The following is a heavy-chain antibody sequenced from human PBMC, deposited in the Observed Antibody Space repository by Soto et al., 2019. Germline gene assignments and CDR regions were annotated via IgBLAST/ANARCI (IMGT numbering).Heavy chain of an antibody. D-gene: IGHD1-7*01. CDR3: VRAAELPYYYYGMDV. CDR2: DSGYTGNT. Sequence: QVQLVQSGGEVKKHGASVKVSCKASGYTFTTSGVSWVRQAPGQGLEWMGRDSGYTGNTKYDEKFHDRVTMTTDTSTSKDYLELRSLTTDYTSVYYSVRAAELPYYYYGMDVGGLWTTCIVSS. CDR1: GYTFTTSG. V-gene: IGHV1-18*01. J-gene: IGHJ6*02.